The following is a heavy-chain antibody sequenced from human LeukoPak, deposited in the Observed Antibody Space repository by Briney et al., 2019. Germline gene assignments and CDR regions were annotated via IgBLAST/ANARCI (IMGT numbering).Heavy chain of an antibody. V-gene: IGHV1-8*01. CDR3: ARNLRSFGAAGTFDY. J-gene: IGHJ4*02. CDR1: GYTFTSYD. D-gene: IGHD6-13*01. CDR2: MNPNSGNT. Sequence: ASVKVSCKASGYTFTSYDINWVRQATGQGLEWMGWMNPNSGNTGHAQKFQGRVTMTRNTSISTAYMELRSLRSDDTAVYYCARNLRSFGAAGTFDYWGQGTLVTVSS.